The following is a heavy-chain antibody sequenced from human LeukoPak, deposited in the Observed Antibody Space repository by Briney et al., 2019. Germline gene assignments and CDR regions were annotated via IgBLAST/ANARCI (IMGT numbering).Heavy chain of an antibody. J-gene: IGHJ3*02. V-gene: IGHV3-21*01. CDR1: GFTFSSYS. Sequence: GGSLRLSCAASGFTFSSYSMNWVRQAPGKGLEWVSSISSSSSYIYYADSVKGRFTISRDNAKNSLYLQMNSLRAEDTAVYYCAREGPYSYGPGDAFDIWGQGTMVTVPS. CDR2: ISSSSSYI. CDR3: AREGPYSYGPGDAFDI. D-gene: IGHD5-18*01.